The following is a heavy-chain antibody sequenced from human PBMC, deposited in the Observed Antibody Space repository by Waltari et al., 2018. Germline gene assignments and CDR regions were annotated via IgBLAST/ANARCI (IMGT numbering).Heavy chain of an antibody. D-gene: IGHD3-3*01. CDR1: GFTFRNAW. CDR3: TTEIWSGYFPFDY. CDR2: IKSKTDGGTT. V-gene: IGHV3-15*01. J-gene: IGHJ4*02. Sequence: EVQLVESGGGLVKPGGSLRLSCAASGFTFRNAWMSWVRQAPGKGLEWVGRIKSKTDGGTTDYAAPVKGRFTISRDDSKNTLYLQMNSLKTEDTAVYYCTTEIWSGYFPFDYWGQGTLVTVSS.